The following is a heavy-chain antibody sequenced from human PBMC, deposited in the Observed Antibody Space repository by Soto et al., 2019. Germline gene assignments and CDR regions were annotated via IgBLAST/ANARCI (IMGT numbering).Heavy chain of an antibody. CDR2: IYPGDSDT. D-gene: IGHD1-26*01. CDR1: GYTFTTSW. J-gene: IGHJ4*02. CDR3: ARIARTFYGTTTLSPSGYFDY. Sequence: PGESLKISCKGSGYTFTTSWIGWVRQMPGKGLEWMGIIYPGDSDTRYSPSFQGQVTISTDNSISTAYLQWRSLRASDTAMYYCARIARTFYGTTTLSPSGYFDYWGQGTLVTVSS. V-gene: IGHV5-51*01.